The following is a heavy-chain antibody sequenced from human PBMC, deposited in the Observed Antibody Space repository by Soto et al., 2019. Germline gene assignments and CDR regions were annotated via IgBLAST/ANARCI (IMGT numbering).Heavy chain of an antibody. CDR2: IYYSGST. J-gene: IGHJ5*02. CDR1: GGSISSGGYY. D-gene: IGHD3-22*01. Sequence: QVQLQESGPGLVKPSQTLSLTCTVSGGSISSGGYYWSWIRQHPGKGLEWIGYIYYSGSTYYNPSLKSRVTISVDTSKNQFSLKLSSVTAADTAVYYCARVGYYDSSGYINWFDPWGQGTLVTVSS. CDR3: ARVGYYDSSGYINWFDP. V-gene: IGHV4-31*03.